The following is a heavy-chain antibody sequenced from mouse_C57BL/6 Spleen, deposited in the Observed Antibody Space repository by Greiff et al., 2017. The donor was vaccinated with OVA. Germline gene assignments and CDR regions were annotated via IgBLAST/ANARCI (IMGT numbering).Heavy chain of an antibody. CDR2: FHPYNDDT. Sequence: QVHVKQSGAELVKPGASVKMSCKASGYTFTTYPIEWMKQNHGKSLEWIGNFHPYNDDTKYNEKFKGKATLTVEKSSSTVYLELSRLTSDDSAVYYCARGAYYGSRGDWYFDVWGTGTTVTVSS. V-gene: IGHV1-47*01. D-gene: IGHD1-1*01. CDR1: GYTFTTYP. J-gene: IGHJ1*03. CDR3: ARGAYYGSRGDWYFDV.